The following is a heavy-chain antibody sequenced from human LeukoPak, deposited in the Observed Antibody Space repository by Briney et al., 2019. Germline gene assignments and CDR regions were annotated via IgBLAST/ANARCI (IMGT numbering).Heavy chain of an antibody. J-gene: IGHJ5*02. CDR3: ARGKTKTGTTGHWFDP. D-gene: IGHD1-7*01. Sequence: PSETLSLTCTVSGDSISSSSYYWGWIRQPPGKELEWIGSIYYSGSTYYNPSLNSRVTISVDTSKNQFSLKLSSVTAADTAVYYCARGKTKTGTTGHWFDPWGQGTLVTVSS. CDR1: GDSISSSSYY. V-gene: IGHV4-39*07. CDR2: IYYSGST.